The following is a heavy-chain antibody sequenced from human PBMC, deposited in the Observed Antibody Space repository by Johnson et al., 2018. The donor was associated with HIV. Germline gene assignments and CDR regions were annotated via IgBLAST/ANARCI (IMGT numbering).Heavy chain of an antibody. CDR1: GFSVSSNYMTWVRQAPGKGLEWVG. CDR3: TRRSPYDAFDI. CDR2: ISFDGNIK. J-gene: IGHJ3*02. V-gene: IGHV3-33*08. Sequence: VQLVESGGGLIQPGGSLRLSCAASGFSVSSNYMTWVRQAPGKGLEWVGIHWVRQAPGKGPEWVAVISFDGNIKKYADSVKGRFTISRDNAKKSLYLQMTSLRAEDTAVYYCTRRSPYDAFDIWGQGTMVTVSS.